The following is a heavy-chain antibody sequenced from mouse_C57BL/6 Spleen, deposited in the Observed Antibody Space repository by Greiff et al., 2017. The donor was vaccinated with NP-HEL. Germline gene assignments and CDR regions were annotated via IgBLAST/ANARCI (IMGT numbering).Heavy chain of an antibody. V-gene: IGHV1-50*01. Sequence: QVQLQQPGAELVKPGASVKLSCKASGYTFTSYWMQWVKQRPGQGLEWIGEIDPSDSYTNYNQKFKGKATLTVDTSSSTAYMQLSSLTSEDSAVYYCARSDGAMDYWGQGTSVTVSS. CDR1: GYTFTSYW. J-gene: IGHJ4*01. CDR2: IDPSDSYT. CDR3: ARSDGAMDY.